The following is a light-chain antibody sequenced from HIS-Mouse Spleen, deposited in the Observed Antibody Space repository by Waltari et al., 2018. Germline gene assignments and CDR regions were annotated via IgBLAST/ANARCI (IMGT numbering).Light chain of an antibody. CDR1: ALPKKY. CDR3: YSTDSSGNHRV. CDR2: EDS. Sequence: SYELTQPPSVSVSPGQTARITCSGDALPKKYAYWYQQKSGQAPVLVIDEDSKRPSGISERVSGSSAGTMATLTISGAQVEDEADYYCYSTDSSGNHRVFGGGTKLTVL. J-gene: IGLJ2*01. V-gene: IGLV3-10*01.